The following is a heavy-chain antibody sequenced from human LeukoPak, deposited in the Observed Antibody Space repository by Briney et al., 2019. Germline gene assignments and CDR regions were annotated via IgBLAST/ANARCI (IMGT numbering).Heavy chain of an antibody. CDR3: ARGPPGVTMTGALDY. V-gene: IGHV3-30-3*01. CDR2: ISYDGSNK. D-gene: IGHD3-10*02. J-gene: IGHJ4*02. Sequence: GRSLRLSCAASGFTFSSYAMHWVRQAPGKGLEWVAVISYDGSNKYYADPVKGRFTISRDNSKNTLYLQMNSLRAEDTAVYYCARGPPGVTMTGALDYWGQGTLVTVSS. CDR1: GFTFSSYA.